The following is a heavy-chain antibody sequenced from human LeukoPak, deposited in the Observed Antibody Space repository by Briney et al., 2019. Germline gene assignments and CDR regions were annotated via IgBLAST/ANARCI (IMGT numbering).Heavy chain of an antibody. CDR1: GFTFSSYA. CDR3: AKGRNAFDI. CDR2: ISGSGVNT. V-gene: IGHV3-23*01. Sequence: GGSLRLSCAASGFTFSSYAMSWVRQAPGKGLEWVSGISGSGVNTYHADSVKGRFTISRDNSKNTLYLQMNSLRAEDTSVYYCAKGRNAFDIWGQGAMVTVPS. J-gene: IGHJ3*02.